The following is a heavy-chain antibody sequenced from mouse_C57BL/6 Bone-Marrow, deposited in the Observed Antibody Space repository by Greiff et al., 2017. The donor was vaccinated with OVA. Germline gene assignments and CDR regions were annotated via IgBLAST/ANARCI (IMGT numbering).Heavy chain of an antibody. Sequence: VQLQQSGAELVKPGASVKLSCTASGFNIKDYYMHWVKQRTEQGLEWIGRIDPEDGETKYAPKFQGKATITADTSSNTSYMQLSSLTSADTAVYYCARYSWEGRYYFYYWGQGTTLTVSS. J-gene: IGHJ2*01. CDR3: ARYSWEGRYYFYY. D-gene: IGHD4-1*01. V-gene: IGHV14-2*01. CDR1: GFNIKDYY. CDR2: IDPEDGET.